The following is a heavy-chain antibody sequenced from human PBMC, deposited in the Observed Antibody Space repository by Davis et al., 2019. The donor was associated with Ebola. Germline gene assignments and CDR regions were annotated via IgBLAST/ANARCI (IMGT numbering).Heavy chain of an antibody. J-gene: IGHJ4*02. D-gene: IGHD4-11*01. Sequence: SVKVSCKASGGTFSSYAISWVRQAPGQGLEWMGGIIPIFGTANYAQKFQGRVTITADESTSTAYMELSSLRSEDTAVYYCARDGDYSNWSFDYWGQGTLVTVSS. CDR2: IIPIFGTA. V-gene: IGHV1-69*13. CDR1: GGTFSSYA. CDR3: ARDGDYSNWSFDY.